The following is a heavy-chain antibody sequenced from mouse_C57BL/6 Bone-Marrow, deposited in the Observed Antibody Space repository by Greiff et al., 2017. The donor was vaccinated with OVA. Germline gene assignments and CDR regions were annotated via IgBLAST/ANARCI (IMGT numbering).Heavy chain of an antibody. D-gene: IGHD2-5*01. CDR1: GFTFSSYA. CDR2: ISSGGDYI. V-gene: IGHV5-9-1*02. Sequence: EVHLVESGEGLVKPGGSLKLSCAASGFTFSSYAMSWVRQTPEKRLEWVAYISSGGDYIYYADTVKGRFTISRDNARNTLYLQMSSLKSEDTAMYYCTRAYSNYYAMDYWGQGTSVTVSS. CDR3: TRAYSNYYAMDY. J-gene: IGHJ4*01.